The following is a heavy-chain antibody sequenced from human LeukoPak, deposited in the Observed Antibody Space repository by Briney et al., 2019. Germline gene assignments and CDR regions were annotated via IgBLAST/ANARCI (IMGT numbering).Heavy chain of an antibody. D-gene: IGHD3-22*01. CDR1: GFTFSSYS. CDR2: ISSSGSYI. V-gene: IGHV3-21*01. CDR3: ARERIVVPEGPGAFDI. Sequence: GGSLRLSCAASGFTFSSYSMNWVRQAPGKGLEWVSSISSSGSYIYYADSVKGRFTISRDNAKNSLYLQMNSLRAEDTAVYYCARERIVVPEGPGAFDIWGQGTMVTVSS. J-gene: IGHJ3*02.